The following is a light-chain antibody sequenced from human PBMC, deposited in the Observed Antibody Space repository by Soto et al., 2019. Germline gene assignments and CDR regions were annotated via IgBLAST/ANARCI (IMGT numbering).Light chain of an antibody. V-gene: IGKV3D-20*01. Sequence: EIVLTQSPATLSLSPGERATLSCGASQSVSSSYLAWYQQKPGLAPRLLIYDASSRATGIPDRFSGSGSGTDFTLPISRLEPEDFAVYYCQQYGSSPITFGQGTDWRL. J-gene: IGKJ5*01. CDR2: DAS. CDR3: QQYGSSPIT. CDR1: QSVSSSY.